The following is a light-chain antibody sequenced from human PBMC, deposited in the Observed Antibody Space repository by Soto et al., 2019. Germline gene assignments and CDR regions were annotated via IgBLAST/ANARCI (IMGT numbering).Light chain of an antibody. Sequence: QSALTQPASVSGSPGQSITISCTGTSSDVGGYNFVSWYQHHPGKAPKLMIYDVNNRPSGVSNRFSGSKSGNTASLTISGLQAEDEADYYCSSYTSGNTLVFGTWTKLTVL. CDR2: DVN. J-gene: IGLJ1*01. CDR3: SSYTSGNTLV. CDR1: SSDVGGYNF. V-gene: IGLV2-14*03.